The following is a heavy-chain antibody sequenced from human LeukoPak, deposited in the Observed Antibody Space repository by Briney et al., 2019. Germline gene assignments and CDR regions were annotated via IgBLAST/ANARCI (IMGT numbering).Heavy chain of an antibody. Sequence: QSGGSLRLSCAASGFTFSSYGMHWVRQAPGKGLEWVAFIRYDGSNKYYADSVKGRFTISRDNSKNTLYLQMNSLRAEDTAVYYCAKDTVSSSWYPVYWGQGTLVTVSS. CDR2: IRYDGSNK. D-gene: IGHD6-13*01. CDR3: AKDTVSSSWYPVY. CDR1: GFTFSSYG. J-gene: IGHJ4*02. V-gene: IGHV3-30*02.